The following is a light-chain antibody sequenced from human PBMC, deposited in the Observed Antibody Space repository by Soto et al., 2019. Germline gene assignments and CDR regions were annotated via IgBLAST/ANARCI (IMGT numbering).Light chain of an antibody. CDR1: QDIRND. J-gene: IGKJ2*01. CDR2: AAS. Sequence: DIQMTQSPSSLSASVGDRVTITCRASQDIRNDFGWYQYKPGNAPKRLIYAASSLQSGVPSRCSGSGSGTEFTLTISSLQPEDFATYYCLQHNSYPHTFGQGTKLEIQ. CDR3: LQHNSYPHT. V-gene: IGKV1-17*01.